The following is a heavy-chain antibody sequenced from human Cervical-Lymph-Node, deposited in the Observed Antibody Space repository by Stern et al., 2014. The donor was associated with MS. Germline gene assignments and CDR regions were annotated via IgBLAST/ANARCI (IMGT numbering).Heavy chain of an antibody. CDR2: ISPSGRC. V-gene: IGHV4-31*03. J-gene: IGHJ6*02. CDR1: GFSLRTGGFY. Sequence: VHLEESGPGLLKPSQTLSLTCTFSGFSLRTGGFYVSWIRQHPGMRLEWIGHISPSGRCSYNPSHKSRIAISLDTSKSQFSLHLRSVSVTDTAVYYCARGEGPTYEYYYGLDVWGQGTTVTVSS. CDR3: ARGEGPTYEYYYGLDV. D-gene: IGHD1-26*01.